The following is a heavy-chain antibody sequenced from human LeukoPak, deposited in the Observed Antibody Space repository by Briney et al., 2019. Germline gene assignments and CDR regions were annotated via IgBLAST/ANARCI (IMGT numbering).Heavy chain of an antibody. Sequence: SETLSLTCTVSGGSISSYYWSWLRQPPGKGLEWIGYIYYSGNTDYNPSLKSRLTMSADRSRNQFSLKLNSVTAADTAVYYCARINWNYFDYWGQGILVTVSS. CDR1: GGSISSYY. J-gene: IGHJ4*02. CDR3: ARINWNYFDY. CDR2: IYYSGNT. V-gene: IGHV4-59*08. D-gene: IGHD1-1*01.